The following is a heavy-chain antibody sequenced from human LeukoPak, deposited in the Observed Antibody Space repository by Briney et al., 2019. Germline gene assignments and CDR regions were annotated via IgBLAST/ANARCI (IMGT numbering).Heavy chain of an antibody. CDR3: ARAMVRGVIGY. CDR1: GYTFTSYG. V-gene: IGHV1-18*01. CDR2: ISAYNGNT. Sequence: ASVKVSCKASGYTFTSYGISWVRQAPGQGLEWMGWISAYNGNTDYAQKLQGRVTMTRDTSTSTVYMELSSLRSEDTAVYYCARAMVRGVIGYWGQGTLVTVSS. J-gene: IGHJ4*02. D-gene: IGHD3-10*01.